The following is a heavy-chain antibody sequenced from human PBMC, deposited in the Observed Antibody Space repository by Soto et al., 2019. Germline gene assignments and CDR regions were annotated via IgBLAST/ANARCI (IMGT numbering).Heavy chain of an antibody. D-gene: IGHD3-10*01. Sequence: QVQLVQSGAEVKRPGSSVKVSCKASGDTFSCYSINWVRQSPGLGLEWMGRVNPILSMSNYAQRFQGRVKMTADKSTSTSYIDISGLRSEDMAMYYCATSYGSGYRAFDYWGQGALVTVSS. J-gene: IGHJ4*02. CDR2: VNPILSMS. V-gene: IGHV1-69*04. CDR1: GDTFSCYS. CDR3: ATSYGSGYRAFDY.